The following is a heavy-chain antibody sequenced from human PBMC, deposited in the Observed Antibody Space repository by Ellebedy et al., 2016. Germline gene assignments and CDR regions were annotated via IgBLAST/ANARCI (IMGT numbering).Heavy chain of an antibody. CDR3: AREGKSETYRGWFDP. D-gene: IGHD4-11*01. CDR1: GFIFSNYA. V-gene: IGHV3-33*01. Sequence: GGSLRLSCAASGFIFSNYAMHWVRQAPGKGLEWVALIWYDGTNEDYAESVRGRFIISRDNSKRTLYLQMNSLRAEDTAIYYCAREGKSETYRGWFDPWGQGTLVTVSS. CDR2: IWYDGTNE. J-gene: IGHJ5*02.